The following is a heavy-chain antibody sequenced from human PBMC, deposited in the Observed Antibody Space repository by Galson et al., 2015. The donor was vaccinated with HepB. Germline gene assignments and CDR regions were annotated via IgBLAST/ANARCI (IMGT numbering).Heavy chain of an antibody. CDR2: ITSSGSTI. Sequence: SLRLSCAASGFNFRAYSMNWVRQAPGKGLEWVSYITSSGSTIYYADSVEGRFTISRDNAKNSVYLQMNSLRDADTAVYHCASGEVPAQNENYFHYYMDVWSKGTTVTVSS. CDR1: GFNFRAYS. CDR3: ASGEVPAQNENYFHYYMDV. V-gene: IGHV3-48*02. D-gene: IGHD2-2*01. J-gene: IGHJ6*03.